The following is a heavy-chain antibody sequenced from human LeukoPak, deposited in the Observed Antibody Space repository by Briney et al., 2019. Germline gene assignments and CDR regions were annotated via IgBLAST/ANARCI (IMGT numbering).Heavy chain of an antibody. CDR3: ATLQGPPEGVPAANPFDY. Sequence: SETLSLTCTVSGGSISSGDYYWSWIRQPPGKGLEWIGYIYYSGSTYYNPSLKSRVTISVDTSKNQFSLKLSSVTAADTAVYYCATLQGPPEGVPAANPFDYWGQGTLVTVSS. D-gene: IGHD2-2*01. J-gene: IGHJ4*02. CDR2: IYYSGST. CDR1: GGSISSGDYY. V-gene: IGHV4-30-4*08.